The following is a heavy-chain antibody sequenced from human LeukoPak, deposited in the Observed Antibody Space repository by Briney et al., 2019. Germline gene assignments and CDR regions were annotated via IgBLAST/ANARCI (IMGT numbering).Heavy chain of an antibody. CDR3: ARVGLYYDFWSGYYQSGDFDY. D-gene: IGHD3-3*01. V-gene: IGHV1-2*02. CDR2: INPNSGGT. Sequence: ASVKVSCKASGYTFTGYYMHWVRQAPGQGLEWMGWINPNSGGTNYAQKFQGRITMTRDTSISTAYMELNRLRSDDTAVYYCARVGLYYDFWSGYYQSGDFDYWGQGTLVTVSS. J-gene: IGHJ4*02. CDR1: GYTFTGYY.